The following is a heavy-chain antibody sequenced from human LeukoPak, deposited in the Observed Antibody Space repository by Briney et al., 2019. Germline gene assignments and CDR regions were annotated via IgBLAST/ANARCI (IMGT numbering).Heavy chain of an antibody. Sequence: GGSLRLSCAASGFTFDDYAMHWVRQPPGKGLEWVSGISWNSGSIDYADSVKGRFTISRDNSKNTLYLQMNSLRAEDTAVYYCAKGLSSSWYRGGAFDIWGQGTMVTVSS. CDR1: GFTFDDYA. D-gene: IGHD6-13*01. CDR3: AKGLSSSWYRGGAFDI. J-gene: IGHJ3*02. CDR2: ISWNSGSI. V-gene: IGHV3-9*01.